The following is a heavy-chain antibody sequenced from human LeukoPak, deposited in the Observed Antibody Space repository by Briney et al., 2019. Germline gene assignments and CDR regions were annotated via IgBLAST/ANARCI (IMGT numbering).Heavy chain of an antibody. CDR2: IYTSGST. V-gene: IGHV4-61*02. J-gene: IGHJ6*03. CDR1: GGSISSGSYY. D-gene: IGHD3-22*01. Sequence: PSQTLSLTCTVSGGSISSGSYYWSWIRQPAGKGLEWIGRIYTSGSTKYNPSLKSRVTISVDTSKNQFSLKLSSVTAADTAVYYCARGPPPYYYDSSGNMDVWGKGTTVTVSS. CDR3: ARGPPPYYYDSSGNMDV.